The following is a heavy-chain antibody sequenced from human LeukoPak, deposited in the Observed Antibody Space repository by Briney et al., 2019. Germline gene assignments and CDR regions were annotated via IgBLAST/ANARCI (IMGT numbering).Heavy chain of an antibody. CDR2: IKQDGSEK. Sequence: GGSLRLSCAASGFTFSSYWMSWVRQAPGKGLEWVANIKQDGSEKYYVDSVKGRFTISRDNAKNSLYLQMNSLRAEDTAVYYCARDDKGLGDAFDVWGQGTMATVSS. CDR3: ARDDKGLGDAFDV. J-gene: IGHJ3*01. CDR1: GFTFSSYW. D-gene: IGHD3-16*01. V-gene: IGHV3-7*01.